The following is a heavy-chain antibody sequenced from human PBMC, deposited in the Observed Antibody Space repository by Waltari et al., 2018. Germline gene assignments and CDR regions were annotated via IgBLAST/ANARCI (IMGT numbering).Heavy chain of an antibody. V-gene: IGHV4-34*01. Sequence: QVQLQQWGAGLLKPSETLSLTCAVYGGSFSGYSWSWIRQPPGKGLEWIGEINHSGSTNYNPSLKSRVTISVDTSKNQFSLKLSSVTAADTAVYYCARGRSIAARRRGAFDIWGQGTMVTVSS. CDR3: ARGRSIAARRRGAFDI. J-gene: IGHJ3*02. D-gene: IGHD6-6*01. CDR1: GGSFSGYS. CDR2: INHSGST.